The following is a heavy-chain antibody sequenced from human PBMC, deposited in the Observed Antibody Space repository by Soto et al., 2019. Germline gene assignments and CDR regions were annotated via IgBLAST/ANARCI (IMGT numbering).Heavy chain of an antibody. Sequence: SGPTLVKPTQTLTLTCTFSGFSLSTSGVGVGWIRQPPGKALEWLALIYWDDDKRYSPSLKSRLTITKDTSKNQVVLTMTNMDPVDTATYYCVLHLGELSSFDYWGQGTLVTVSS. CDR3: VLHLGELSSFDY. J-gene: IGHJ4*02. D-gene: IGHD3-16*02. CDR2: IYWDDDK. CDR1: GFSLSTSGVG. V-gene: IGHV2-5*02.